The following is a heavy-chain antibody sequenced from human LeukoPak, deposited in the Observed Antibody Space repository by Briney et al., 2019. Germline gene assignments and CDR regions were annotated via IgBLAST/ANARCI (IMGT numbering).Heavy chain of an antibody. V-gene: IGHV3-21*01. D-gene: IGHD3-22*01. Sequence: PGGSLRLSCAASGFTFSSYSMNRVRQAPGKGLEWVSSISSSSSYIYYADSVKGRFTISRDNAKNSLYLQMNSLRAEDTAVYYCARDQGPYYYDSSGYPYAFDIWGQGTMVTVSS. CDR3: ARDQGPYYYDSSGYPYAFDI. CDR2: ISSSSSYI. CDR1: GFTFSSYS. J-gene: IGHJ3*02.